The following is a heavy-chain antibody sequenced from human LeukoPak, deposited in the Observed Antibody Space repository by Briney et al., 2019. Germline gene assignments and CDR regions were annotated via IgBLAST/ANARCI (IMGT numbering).Heavy chain of an antibody. Sequence: SETLSLTCTVSGGSISSYYWSWIRQPPGKGLEWIGYIYYSGSTNYNPSLKSRVTISVDTSKIQFSLKLSSVTAADTAVYYCARVPYGDYVGYFQHWGQGTLVTVSS. V-gene: IGHV4-59*01. D-gene: IGHD4-17*01. CDR2: IYYSGST. CDR3: ARVPYGDYVGYFQH. CDR1: GGSISSYY. J-gene: IGHJ1*01.